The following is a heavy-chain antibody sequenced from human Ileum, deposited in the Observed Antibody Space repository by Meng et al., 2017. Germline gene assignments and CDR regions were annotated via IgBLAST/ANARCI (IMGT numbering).Heavy chain of an antibody. J-gene: IGHJ4*02. CDR1: GGSISSSFY. CDR3: VRHGGKYFDS. Sequence: QGELQESGPGLVETSGTLPLTCTVAGGSISSSFYWSWVRQSPGKGLEWIGQIYLAGSPNYNPSLESRVTISVDKSKNQFSLRLTSVTAADTAIFYCVRHGGKYFDSWGQGTLVTVSS. V-gene: IGHV4-4*02. CDR2: IYLAGSP. D-gene: IGHD2-15*01.